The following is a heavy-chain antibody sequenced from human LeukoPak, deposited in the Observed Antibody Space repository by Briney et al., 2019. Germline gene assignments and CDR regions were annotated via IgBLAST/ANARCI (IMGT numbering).Heavy chain of an antibody. Sequence: GGSLRLSCAASGFTVSSNYMSWVRRAPGKGLEWVSVIYSGGSTYYADSVKGRFTISRDNSKNTLYLQMNSLRAEDTAVYYCATNSGSYRGDFDYWGQGTLVTVSS. D-gene: IGHD1-26*01. CDR3: ATNSGSYRGDFDY. J-gene: IGHJ4*02. CDR2: IYSGGST. V-gene: IGHV3-66*01. CDR1: GFTVSSNY.